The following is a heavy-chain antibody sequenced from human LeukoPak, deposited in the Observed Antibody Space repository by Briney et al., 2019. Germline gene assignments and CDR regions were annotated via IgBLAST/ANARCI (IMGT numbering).Heavy chain of an antibody. J-gene: IGHJ4*02. CDR2: IKQDGSEK. CDR3: ARDTPHGQLWLD. Sequence: GGSLRLSCAASGFTFSSYWMSWVRQAPGKGLERVANIKQDGSEKYYVDSVKGRFTISRDNAKNSLYLQMSSLGAEDTAVYYGARDTPHGQLWLDWGQGTLVTVSS. CDR1: GFTFSSYW. D-gene: IGHD5-18*01. V-gene: IGHV3-7*01.